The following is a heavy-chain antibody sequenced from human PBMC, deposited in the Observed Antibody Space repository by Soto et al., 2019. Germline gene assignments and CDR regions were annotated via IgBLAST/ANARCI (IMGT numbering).Heavy chain of an antibody. Sequence: SGPTLVNPTQTLTLTCTFSGFSLSTSGVGVGWIRQPPGKALEWLAPIYWDDDKRYRPSLKSRLTSTKDTSKNQVVLTMTNMDPVDTATYYCAHRRPIAAAGTGSYFDYWGQGTLVTVSS. D-gene: IGHD6-13*01. V-gene: IGHV2-5*02. CDR1: GFSLSTSGVG. J-gene: IGHJ4*02. CDR3: AHRRPIAAAGTGSYFDY. CDR2: IYWDDDK.